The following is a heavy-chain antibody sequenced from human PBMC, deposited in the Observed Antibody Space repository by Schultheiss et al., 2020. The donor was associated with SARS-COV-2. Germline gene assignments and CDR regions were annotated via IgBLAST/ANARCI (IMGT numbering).Heavy chain of an antibody. CDR3: AREFKPYYDILTGYSGGGFDY. J-gene: IGHJ4*02. V-gene: IGHV4-61*01. D-gene: IGHD3-9*01. Sequence: SETLSLTCTVSGGSVRSGSYYWSWIRQPPGKGLEWIGYIYYSGSTNYNPSLKSRVTISVDTSKNQFSLKLSSVTAADTAVYYCAREFKPYYDILTGYSGGGFDYWGQGTLVTVSS. CDR1: GGSVRSGSYY. CDR2: IYYSGST.